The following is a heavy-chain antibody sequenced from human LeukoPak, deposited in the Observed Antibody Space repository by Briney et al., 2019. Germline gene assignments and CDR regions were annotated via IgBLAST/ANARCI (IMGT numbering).Heavy chain of an antibody. D-gene: IGHD3-3*01. CDR3: ARTYYDFWSGYSGGYYFDY. J-gene: IGHJ4*02. Sequence: SETLSLTCAVYGGSFSGYYWSWIRQPPGKGLEWIGEINHSGGTNYNPSLKSRVTISVDTSKNQFYLKLSSVTAADTAVYYCARTYYDFWSGYSGGYYFDYWGQGTLVTVSS. CDR1: GGSFSGYY. CDR2: INHSGGT. V-gene: IGHV4-34*01.